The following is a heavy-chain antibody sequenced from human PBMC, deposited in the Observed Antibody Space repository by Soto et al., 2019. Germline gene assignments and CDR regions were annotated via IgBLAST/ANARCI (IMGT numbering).Heavy chain of an antibody. J-gene: IGHJ4*02. Sequence: EVQLLESGGGLVQPGGSLRLSCAASGFTFSSYAMSWVRQAPGKGLEWVSAISGSGGSTYYADSVKGRFTISRDNSKNTLYLQMNSLRAEDTAVYYCANQEMGLRGYSYGEDYWGQGTLVTVSS. CDR1: GFTFSSYA. V-gene: IGHV3-23*01. CDR3: ANQEMGLRGYSYGEDY. D-gene: IGHD5-18*01. CDR2: ISGSGGST.